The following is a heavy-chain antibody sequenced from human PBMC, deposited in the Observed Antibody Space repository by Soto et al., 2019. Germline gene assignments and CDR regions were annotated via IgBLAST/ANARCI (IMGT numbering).Heavy chain of an antibody. CDR3: ASGYSYGSKYYYYGMDV. V-gene: IGHV1-69*01. CDR1: GGTFSSYA. Sequence: QVQLVQSGAEVKKPGSSVKVSCKASGGTFSSYAISWVRQAPGQGLEWMGGIIPIFGTANYAQKFQGRVTITADESTSPAYMELSSLRSEDTAVYYCASGYSYGSKYYYYGMDVWGQGTTVTVSS. D-gene: IGHD5-18*01. CDR2: IIPIFGTA. J-gene: IGHJ6*02.